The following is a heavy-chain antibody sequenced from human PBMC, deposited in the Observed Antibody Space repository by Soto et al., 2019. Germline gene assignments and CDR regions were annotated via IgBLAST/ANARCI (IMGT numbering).Heavy chain of an antibody. Sequence: QVQLVESGGGVVHPERSLRLSCSASEFTFSSYAMHWVRQAPGKGLEWVAGISYDGGHKFYVDSVRGRFTISRDSSKTTVFLQMNSLRPEDTAAYYCARVKTDYSNPRGPFFFYGMDVWGQGTTVTVSS. CDR2: ISYDGGHK. D-gene: IGHD4-4*01. J-gene: IGHJ6*02. V-gene: IGHV3-30-3*01. CDR3: ARVKTDYSNPRGPFFFYGMDV. CDR1: EFTFSSYA.